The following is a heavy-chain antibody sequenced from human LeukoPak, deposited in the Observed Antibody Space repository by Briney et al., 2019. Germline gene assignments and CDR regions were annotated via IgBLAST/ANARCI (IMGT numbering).Heavy chain of an antibody. D-gene: IGHD3-22*01. J-gene: IGHJ4*02. V-gene: IGHV4-30-4*01. CDR1: GGSISSGDYY. Sequence: SQTLSLTCTVSGGSISSGDYYWSWIRQPPGKGLEWIGYIYYSGSTYYNPSLKSRVTISVDTSKNQFSLKLSSVTAADTAVYYCAREKTYYYDSSPLDYWGQGTLVTVSS. CDR3: AREKTYYYDSSPLDY. CDR2: IYYSGST.